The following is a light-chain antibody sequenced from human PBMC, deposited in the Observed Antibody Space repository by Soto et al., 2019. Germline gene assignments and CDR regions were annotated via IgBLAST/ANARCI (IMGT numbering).Light chain of an antibody. V-gene: IGKV1-5*01. CDR2: EGS. CDR1: QSIRSW. Sequence: DIQMTQSPSTLSASIGDTVTITCRANQSIRSWLAWYQQKPGKAPKLLISEGSSLESGVPSRFSGSGSGTEFTLTISSLQPDDLATYYCQQYNSSSLTFGGGTKVEIK. CDR3: QQYNSSSLT. J-gene: IGKJ4*01.